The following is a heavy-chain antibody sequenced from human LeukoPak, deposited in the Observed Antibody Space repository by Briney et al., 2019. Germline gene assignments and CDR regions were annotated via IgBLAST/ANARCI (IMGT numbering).Heavy chain of an antibody. CDR3: AKDSERDTTMVIDY. J-gene: IGHJ4*02. V-gene: IGHV3-9*03. CDR1: GFTFDDYA. Sequence: PGGSLRLSCAASGFTFDDYAMHWVRQAPGKGLEWVSGIGWNSGSIGYAVSVKGRFTISRDNAKSFMYLQMNSLRAEDMAFYYCAKDSERDTTMVIDYWGQGTLVTVSS. CDR2: IGWNSGSI. D-gene: IGHD5-18*01.